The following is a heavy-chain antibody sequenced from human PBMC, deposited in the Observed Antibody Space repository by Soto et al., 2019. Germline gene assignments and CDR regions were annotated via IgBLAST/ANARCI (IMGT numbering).Heavy chain of an antibody. V-gene: IGHV3-23*01. D-gene: IGHD3-22*01. J-gene: IGHJ4*02. CDR1: GFTFSSYA. CDR3: AKDGSYYYDSSGYPHDY. Sequence: GGSLRLSCAASGFTFSSYAMSWVRQAPGKGLEWVSAISGSGGSTYYADPVKGRFTISRDNSKNTLYLQMNSLRAEDTAVYYCAKDGSYYYDSSGYPHDYWGQGTLVTVSS. CDR2: ISGSGGST.